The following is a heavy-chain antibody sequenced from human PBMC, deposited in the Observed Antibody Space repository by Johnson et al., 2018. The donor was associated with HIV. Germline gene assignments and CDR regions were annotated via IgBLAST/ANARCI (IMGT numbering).Heavy chain of an antibody. Sequence: VQLVESGGGLVQPGGSLRLSCAASGFTFSSYDMHWVRQATGKGLEWVSAIGTAGDTYYPGSVTGRLTISRENAKNSLYLQMNSLRAGDTAVYYCARDTWVAVAVHDAFDIWGQGTMVTVSS. V-gene: IGHV3-13*01. CDR2: IGTAGDT. D-gene: IGHD6-19*01. CDR3: ARDTWVAVAVHDAFDI. J-gene: IGHJ3*02. CDR1: GFTFSSYD.